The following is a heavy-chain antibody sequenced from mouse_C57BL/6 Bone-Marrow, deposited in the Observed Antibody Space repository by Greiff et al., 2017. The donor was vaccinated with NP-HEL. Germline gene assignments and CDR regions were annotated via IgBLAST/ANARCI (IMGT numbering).Heavy chain of an antibody. CDR1: GYTFTSYW. CDR2: INPSSGYT. CDR3: SYGYYVPWFAY. D-gene: IGHD2-3*01. Sequence: VQLQESGAELAKPGASVKLSCKASGYTFTSYWMHWVKQRPGQGLEWIGYINPSSGYTKYNQKFKDKATLTADKSSSTAYMQLSSLTYEDSAVYYCSYGYYVPWFAYWGQGTLVTVSA. J-gene: IGHJ3*01. V-gene: IGHV1-7*01.